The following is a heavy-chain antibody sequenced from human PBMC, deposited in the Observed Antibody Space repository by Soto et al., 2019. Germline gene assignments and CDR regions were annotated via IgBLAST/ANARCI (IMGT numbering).Heavy chain of an antibody. CDR2: ISAYNGNT. Sequence: GASVKVSCKASGYTFTSYGISWVRQAPGQGLEWMGWISAYNGNTNYAQKLQGRVTMTTDTSTSTAYMELRSLRSDDTAVYYCAREGYYYDSSGYYYYYGMDVWGQGTTVTVSS. CDR3: AREGYYYDSSGYYYYYGMDV. CDR1: GYTFTSYG. J-gene: IGHJ6*02. D-gene: IGHD3-22*01. V-gene: IGHV1-18*01.